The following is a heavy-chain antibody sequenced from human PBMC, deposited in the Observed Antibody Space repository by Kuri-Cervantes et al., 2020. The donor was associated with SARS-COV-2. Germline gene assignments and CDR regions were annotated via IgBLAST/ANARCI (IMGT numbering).Heavy chain of an antibody. CDR3: ARSPSYGGNSYYYYFGMDV. V-gene: IGHV2-26*01. CDR1: GFSLSTSGMC. Sequence: SGPTLVKPTQTLTLTCTFSGFSLSTSGMCVSWIRQPPGKALEWLAHIFSNDEISYTTSLKSRLTISKDTSKSQVVLTMTNMDPVDTATYYCARSPSYGGNSYYYYFGMDVWGQGATVTVSS. J-gene: IGHJ6*02. D-gene: IGHD4-23*01. CDR2: IFSNDEI.